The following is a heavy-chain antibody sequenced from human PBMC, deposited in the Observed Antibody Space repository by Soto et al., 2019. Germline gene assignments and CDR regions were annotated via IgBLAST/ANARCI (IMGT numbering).Heavy chain of an antibody. Sequence: ASVKVSCKPSGYFFTSHYIHWVRLAPGRGLEWMGRINPNNGDTNSPQKFQGRVTMTSDTSISTAYMEMSGLRSDDTALYYCAREVTYGGGSFSLGLWGQGTLVTVSS. V-gene: IGHV1-2*06. D-gene: IGHD3-10*01. CDR2: INPNNGDT. J-gene: IGHJ4*02. CDR3: AREVTYGGGSFSLGL. CDR1: GYFFTSHY.